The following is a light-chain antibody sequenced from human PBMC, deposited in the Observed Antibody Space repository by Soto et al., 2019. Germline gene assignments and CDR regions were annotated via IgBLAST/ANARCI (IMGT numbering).Light chain of an antibody. V-gene: IGLV1-44*01. J-gene: IGLJ2*01. CDR2: SNK. Sequence: QPVLTQPPSASGTPGQRVTISCSGSRSNIGSNTVNWYQQLPGTAPKLLIYSNKQRPSGVPDRFSGSKSGTSASLAISGLQSEDEADYYCAAWDDSLNGLVFGGGTKLTVL. CDR1: RSNIGSNT. CDR3: AAWDDSLNGLV.